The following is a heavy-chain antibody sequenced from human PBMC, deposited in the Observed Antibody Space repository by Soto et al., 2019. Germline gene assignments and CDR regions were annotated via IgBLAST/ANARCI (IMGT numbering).Heavy chain of an antibody. CDR2: IIPILGIA. V-gene: IGHV1-69*04. CDR3: AKDTYYYSSSGYYVFDS. J-gene: IGHJ4*02. D-gene: IGHD3-22*01. CDR1: GGTFSSYT. Sequence: GASVKVSCKASGGTFSSYTISWVRQAPGQGLEWMGRIIPILGIANYAQKFQGRFTFSRDNSKDTVYLQMNSLRAEDTAVYYCAKDTYYYSSSGYYVFDSWGQGTLVTVSS.